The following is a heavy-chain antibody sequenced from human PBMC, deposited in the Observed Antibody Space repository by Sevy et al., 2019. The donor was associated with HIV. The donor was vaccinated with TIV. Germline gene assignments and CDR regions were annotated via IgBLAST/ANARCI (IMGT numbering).Heavy chain of an antibody. CDR2: INWNGGST. V-gene: IGHV3-20*04. CDR1: GFTFDDYG. D-gene: IGHD6-19*01. J-gene: IGHJ4*02. CDR3: ARDQALAVAGFDY. Sequence: GGSLRLSCAASGFTFDDYGMSWVRQAPGKGLEWVSGINWNGGSTGYADSVKVRFTISRDNAKNSLYLQMNSLRAEDTALYYRARDQALAVAGFDYWGQGTLVTVSS.